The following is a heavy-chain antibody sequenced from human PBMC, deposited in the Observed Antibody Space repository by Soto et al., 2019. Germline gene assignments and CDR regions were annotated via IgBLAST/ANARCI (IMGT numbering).Heavy chain of an antibody. Sequence: QVHLVQSGAEVKKPGASVKVSCKASGYTFTSYGITWVRQAPGQGLEWMGWISAHNGNTDYAQKLQGRVIVTRDTSPSTAYMGLRSLISDDTAVDYWARGRYGDYWGQGALVTVSS. CDR1: GYTFTSYG. CDR2: ISAHNGNT. V-gene: IGHV1-18*01. D-gene: IGHD1-1*01. J-gene: IGHJ4*02. CDR3: ARGRYGDY.